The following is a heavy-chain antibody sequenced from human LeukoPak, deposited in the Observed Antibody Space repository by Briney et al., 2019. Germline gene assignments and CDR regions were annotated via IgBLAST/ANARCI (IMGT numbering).Heavy chain of an antibody. D-gene: IGHD6-19*01. CDR3: ARRTGAAPGEFFLH. V-gene: IGHV3-53*01. Sequence: GGSLRLSCAASGFTFSGYSLHWVRQAPGKGLEWVSAIYSSGSTDYADSVRGRFTIARDTSKNMVYLQMNSLTAEDTAIYYCARRTGAAPGEFFLHWGQGTLVTVSS. CDR2: IYSSGST. J-gene: IGHJ1*01. CDR1: GFTFSGYS.